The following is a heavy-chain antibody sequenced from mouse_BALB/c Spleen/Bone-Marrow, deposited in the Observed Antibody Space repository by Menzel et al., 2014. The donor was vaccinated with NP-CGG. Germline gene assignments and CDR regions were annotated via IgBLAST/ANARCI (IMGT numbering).Heavy chain of an antibody. Sequence: QVQLQQSGAELVKPGASVKLSCKASGYTFTSYWIHWVKLRPGQGFEWIGEINPSNGGTNYNEKFKRKATLTVDKSSSTAYMQLSSLTSEDSAVYYCTIGGFDYWGQGHHSHSLL. V-gene: IGHV1S16*01. CDR3: TIGGFDY. CDR2: INPSNGGT. J-gene: IGHJ2*01. CDR1: GYTFTSYW.